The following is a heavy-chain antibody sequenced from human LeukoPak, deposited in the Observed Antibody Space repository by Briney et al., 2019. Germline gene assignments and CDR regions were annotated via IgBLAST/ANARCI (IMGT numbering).Heavy chain of an antibody. CDR3: AKSREQPWNFDS. CDR2: IGETGGTA. J-gene: IGHJ4*02. D-gene: IGHD5-18*01. CDR1: GFTFSNHR. V-gene: IGHV3-23*01. Sequence: GGSLRLSCAASGFTFSNHRMAWVRQAPGKGLEWVSAIGETGGTANYADSVKGRFTFSRDNSKNTLYLQMNSLRAEDTAVYYCAKSREQPWNFDSWGQGTLVTVSS.